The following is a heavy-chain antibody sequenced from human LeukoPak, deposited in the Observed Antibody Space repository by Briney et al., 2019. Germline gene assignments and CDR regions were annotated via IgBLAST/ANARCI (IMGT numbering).Heavy chain of an antibody. CDR2: IYHSGST. V-gene: IGHV4-4*02. D-gene: IGHD1-26*01. Sequence: SETLSLTCAVSGGSISSSGWWSWVRQPPGKGLEWIGEIYHSGSTNYNPSLKSRVTISVDKSKNHFSLNLSSVTAADTAVYFSARSPSGSSSRWFDSWGQGTLVTVSS. CDR1: GGSISSSGW. CDR3: ARSPSGSSSRWFDS. J-gene: IGHJ5*01.